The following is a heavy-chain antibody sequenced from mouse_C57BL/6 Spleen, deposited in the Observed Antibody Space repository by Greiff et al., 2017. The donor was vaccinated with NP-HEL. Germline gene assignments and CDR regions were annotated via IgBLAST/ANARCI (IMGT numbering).Heavy chain of an antibody. CDR3: ARGGTGTNFDY. J-gene: IGHJ2*01. D-gene: IGHD3-3*01. CDR1: GYSIPSGYY. V-gene: IGHV3-6*01. Sequence: EVQLQESGPGLVKPSQSLSLTCSVTGYSIPSGYYWNWIRQFPGNKLEWMGYISYDGSNNYNPSLKNRISITRDTSKNQFFLKLNSVTTEDTATYYCARGGTGTNFDYWGQGTTLTVSS. CDR2: ISYDGSN.